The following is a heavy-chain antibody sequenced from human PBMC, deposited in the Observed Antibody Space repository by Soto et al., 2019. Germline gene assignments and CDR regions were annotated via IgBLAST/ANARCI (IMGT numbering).Heavy chain of an antibody. CDR2: IWYDGSNK. V-gene: IGHV3-33*06. D-gene: IGHD3-10*01. Sequence: PGGSLRLSCAASGLTFSSYGMHWVRQAPGKGLEWVAVIWYDGSNKYYADSVKGRFTISRDNLKNTLYLQMNSLRAEDTARYYCAKELSINLMSYYYLDSWGLGTLVTVS. CDR3: AKELSINLMSYYYLDS. J-gene: IGHJ4*02. CDR1: GLTFSSYG.